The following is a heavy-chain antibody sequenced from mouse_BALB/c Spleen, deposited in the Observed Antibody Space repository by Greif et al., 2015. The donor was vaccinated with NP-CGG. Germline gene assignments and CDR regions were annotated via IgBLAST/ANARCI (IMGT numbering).Heavy chain of an antibody. CDR2: IDPANGNT. V-gene: IGHV14-3*02. CDR3: ASGDYDGVGAMGY. CDR1: GFNIKDTY. Sequence: VQLQQSGAELVKPGASVKLSCTASGFNIKDTYMHWVKQRPEQGPEWIGRIDPANGNTKYDPKFQGKATITADTSSNTAYLQLSSLTSEDTAVYYCASGDYDGVGAMGYWGQGTSVTVSS. D-gene: IGHD2-4*01. J-gene: IGHJ4*01.